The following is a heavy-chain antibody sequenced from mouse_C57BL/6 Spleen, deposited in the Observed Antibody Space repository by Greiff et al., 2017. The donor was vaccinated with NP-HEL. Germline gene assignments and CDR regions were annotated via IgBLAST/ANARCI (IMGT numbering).Heavy chain of an antibody. J-gene: IGHJ4*01. V-gene: IGHV5-12*01. CDR2: ISNGGGST. D-gene: IGHD1-1*02. CDR1: GFTFSDYY. Sequence: EVKLVESGGGLVQPGGSLKLSCAASGFTFSDYYMYWVRQTPEKRLEWVAYISNGGGSTYYPDTVKGRFTISRDNAKNTLYLQMSRLKSEDTAMYYCARHRGSYYAMDYWGQGTSVTVSS. CDR3: ARHRGSYYAMDY.